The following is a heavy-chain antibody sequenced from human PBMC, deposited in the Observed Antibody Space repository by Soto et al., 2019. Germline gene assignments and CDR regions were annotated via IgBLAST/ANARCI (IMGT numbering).Heavy chain of an antibody. CDR1: GDTLTYRH. CDR3: ARSLDYFGSVSFEYAMDV. CDR2: ITPFNGNT. V-gene: IGHV1-45*02. D-gene: IGHD3-10*01. J-gene: IGHJ6*02. Sequence: QMQLVQSGAEVKKTGSSVKVSCKASGDTLTYRHLHWVRQAPGQALEWMGRITPFNGNTKYAQKFQVRVTVTWHRATSTAYMELGRRRPADTPMSFCARSLDYFGSVSFEYAMDVWGQGTTVSVSS.